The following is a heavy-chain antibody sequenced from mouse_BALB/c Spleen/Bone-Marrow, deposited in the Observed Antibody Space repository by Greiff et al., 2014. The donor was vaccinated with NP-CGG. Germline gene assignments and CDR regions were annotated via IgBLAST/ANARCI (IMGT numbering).Heavy chain of an antibody. CDR3: ARARHYDF. J-gene: IGHJ2*01. Sequence: VQLQQSGPELVKPGASVKISCKTSGYTFTDYTLHWVKQSHGKSLEWIGGVNPNSGGTSYNQKFKGKATLNLDKSSTTAYMELRSLTSDDSAVYYCARARHYDFWGQGTTLTVPS. CDR2: VNPNSGGT. V-gene: IGHV1-18*01. CDR1: GYTFTDYT.